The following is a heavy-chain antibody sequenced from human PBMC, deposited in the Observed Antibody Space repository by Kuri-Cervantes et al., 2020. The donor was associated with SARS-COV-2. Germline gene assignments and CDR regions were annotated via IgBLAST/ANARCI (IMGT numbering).Heavy chain of an antibody. CDR3: ARHSDYSSTLLRFLDPQWGFDP. CDR1: MSSSVSY. Sequence: SETLSLTCSGSMSSSVSYGAWIRQLPGKGLEWIGTIYYSGNTYYNPSLNSRVTISLDTPKTHFSLQLTSVTAADTAVYYCARHSDYSSTLLRFLDPQWGFDPWGQGTLVTVSS. V-gene: IGHV4-39*07. J-gene: IGHJ5*02. CDR2: IYYSGNT. D-gene: IGHD3-3*01.